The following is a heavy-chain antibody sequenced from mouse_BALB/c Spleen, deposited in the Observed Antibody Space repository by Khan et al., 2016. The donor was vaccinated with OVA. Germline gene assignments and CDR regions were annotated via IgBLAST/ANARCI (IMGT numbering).Heavy chain of an antibody. Sequence: EVQLQESGPGLVKPSQSLSLTCTVTGYSITSDYAWNWIRQFPGNKLEWMGFISYSGNTNYNPSLKSRISITRDTSKNQFILQLNSVTTEDTATYYCARVYGGDVDYWGQGTTLTVSS. D-gene: IGHD1-1*01. CDR2: ISYSGNT. J-gene: IGHJ2*01. CDR1: GYSITSDYA. CDR3: ARVYGGDVDY. V-gene: IGHV3-2*02.